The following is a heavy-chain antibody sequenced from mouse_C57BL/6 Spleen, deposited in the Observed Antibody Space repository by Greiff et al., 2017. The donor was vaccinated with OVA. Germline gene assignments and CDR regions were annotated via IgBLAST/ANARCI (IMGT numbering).Heavy chain of an antibody. J-gene: IGHJ1*03. CDR1: GYAFSSYW. CDR2: IYPGDGDT. CDR3: ARSSYYYGSSYWYFDV. Sequence: VQLQESGAELVKPGASVKISCKASGYAFSSYWMNWVKQRPGKGLEWIGQIYPGDGDTNYNGKFKGKATLTADKSSSTAYMQLRSLTSEDSAVYFCARSSYYYGSSYWYFDVWGTGTTVTVSS. D-gene: IGHD1-1*01. V-gene: IGHV1-80*01.